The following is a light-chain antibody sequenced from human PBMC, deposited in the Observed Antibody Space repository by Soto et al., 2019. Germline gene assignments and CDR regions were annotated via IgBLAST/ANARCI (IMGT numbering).Light chain of an antibody. J-gene: IGLJ1*01. V-gene: IGLV1-40*01. CDR3: QSYDSSLSGLDV. CDR2: GNN. CDR1: SSNIGAGYD. Sequence: QSVLTQPPSVSGAPGPRVTISCTGSSSNIGAGYDVHWYQQPPGTAPKLLIYGNNNQPSGVPDRFSGSKSGTSASLAITGLQAEDEADYYCQSYDSSLSGLDVFGTGTKVTV.